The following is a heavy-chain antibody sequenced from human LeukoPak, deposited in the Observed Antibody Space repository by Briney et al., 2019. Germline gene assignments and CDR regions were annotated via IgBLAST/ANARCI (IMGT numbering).Heavy chain of an antibody. CDR3: ARSVAGTYYYYYGMDV. D-gene: IGHD6-19*01. Sequence: VKVSCKASGYTFTGYYMHWVRQAPGQGLEWMGWINPNSGGTNYAQKFQGWVTMTRDTSISTAYMELSRLRSDDTAVYYCARSVAGTYYYYYGMDVWGQGTTVTVSS. CDR1: GYTFTGYY. V-gene: IGHV1-2*04. CDR2: INPNSGGT. J-gene: IGHJ6*02.